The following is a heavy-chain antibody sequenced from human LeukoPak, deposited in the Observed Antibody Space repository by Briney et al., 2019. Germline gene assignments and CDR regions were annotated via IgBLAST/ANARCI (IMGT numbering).Heavy chain of an antibody. J-gene: IGHJ4*02. V-gene: IGHV3-23*01. CDR3: AKEGALITMIVVVIQYYFDY. CDR2: ISGSGGST. D-gene: IGHD3-22*01. Sequence: GSLRLSCAASGFTFSSYAMSWVRQAPGKGLEWVSAISGSGGSTYYADSVEGRFTISRDNSKNTLYLQMNSLRAEDTAVYYCAKEGALITMIVVVIQYYFDYWGQGTLVTVSS. CDR1: GFTFSSYA.